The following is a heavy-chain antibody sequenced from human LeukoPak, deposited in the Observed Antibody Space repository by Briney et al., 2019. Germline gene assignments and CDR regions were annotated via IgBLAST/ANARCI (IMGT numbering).Heavy chain of an antibody. Sequence: SETLSLTCTVSGGSISSYYWSWIRQPPGKGLEWIGYIDYSGYTNYSPSLKSRVTISVDTSKNQFSLKLSSVTAADTAVYYCARHGISGYASYYYYYYMDVWGKGTTVTISS. CDR1: GGSISSYY. CDR2: IDYSGYT. J-gene: IGHJ6*03. CDR3: ARHGISGYASYYYYYYMDV. D-gene: IGHD5-12*01. V-gene: IGHV4-59*08.